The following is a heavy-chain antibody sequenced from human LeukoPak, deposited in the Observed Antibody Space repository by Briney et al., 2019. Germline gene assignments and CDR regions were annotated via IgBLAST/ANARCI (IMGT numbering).Heavy chain of an antibody. V-gene: IGHV4-59*02. D-gene: IGHD5-24*01. CDR3: ARGDGYKSTWFDP. J-gene: IGHJ5*02. Sequence: SETLSLTCTVFGGYVSSQYWNWIRQPPGKGLEWIGYISYSGTINYNPSLKSRVTISVHTSKNQFSLKLSSVTAADTAVYYCARGDGYKSTWFDPWGQGTLVTVSS. CDR2: ISYSGTI. CDR1: GGYVSSQY.